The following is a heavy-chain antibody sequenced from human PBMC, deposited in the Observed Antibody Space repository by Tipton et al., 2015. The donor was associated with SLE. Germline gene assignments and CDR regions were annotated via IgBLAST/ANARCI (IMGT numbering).Heavy chain of an antibody. D-gene: IGHD4-17*01. CDR3: ARGFTTVSHRAENFQH. J-gene: IGHJ1*01. Sequence: SLRLSCAASGFIFSNYAMHWVRQAPGKGLEWVSYISSTGNTIYYADSVKGRLTISRDNAKNSLYLQMNSLRAEDTAIYYCARGFTTVSHRAENFQHWGQGTLVTVSS. V-gene: IGHV3-48*03. CDR2: ISSTGNTI. CDR1: GFIFSNYA.